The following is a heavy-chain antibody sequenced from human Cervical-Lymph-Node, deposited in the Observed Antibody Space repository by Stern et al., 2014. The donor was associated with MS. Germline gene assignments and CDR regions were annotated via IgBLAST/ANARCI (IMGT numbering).Heavy chain of an antibody. D-gene: IGHD6-13*01. CDR2: ISAYNGNT. Sequence: QVQLVQSGAEVKKPGASVKVSCKASGYTFTSYGISWVRQAPGQGLEWMGWISAYNGNTNYAQKLQGRATMTTDTSTSTAYMELRSVRSDDTAVYYCARDSGYSSSWYPWYFDYWGQGTLVTVSS. CDR3: ARDSGYSSSWYPWYFDY. CDR1: GYTFTSYG. J-gene: IGHJ4*02. V-gene: IGHV1-18*01.